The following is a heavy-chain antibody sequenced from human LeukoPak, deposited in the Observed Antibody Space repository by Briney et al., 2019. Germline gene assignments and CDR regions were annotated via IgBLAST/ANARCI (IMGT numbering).Heavy chain of an antibody. Sequence: ASVKVSCKAPGYTFTGYYMHWVRQAPGQGLEWVGRINPNSGGTNYAQKFQGRVTMTRDTSISTAYMELSRLRSDDTAVYYCASPYGSGSSRSDYWGQGTLFTVSS. CDR2: INPNSGGT. CDR3: ASPYGSGSSRSDY. CDR1: GYTFTGYY. V-gene: IGHV1-2*06. J-gene: IGHJ4*02. D-gene: IGHD3-10*01.